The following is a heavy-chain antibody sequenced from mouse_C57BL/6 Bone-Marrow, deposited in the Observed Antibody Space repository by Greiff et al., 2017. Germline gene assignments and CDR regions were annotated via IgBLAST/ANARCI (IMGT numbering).Heavy chain of an antibody. CDR2: IYPGNSDT. CDR1: GYTFTSYW. CDR3: TRKGDYDETYVDY. D-gene: IGHD2-4*01. J-gene: IGHJ2*01. Sequence: VQLQQSGTVLARPGASVKMSCTTSGYTFTSYWMHWVNQRPGQGLEWIGAIYPGNSDTSYNQKVTGKAKLTAVTSASTAYMELSSLTNEDSAVYYCTRKGDYDETYVDYWGQGTTLTVSS. V-gene: IGHV1-5*01.